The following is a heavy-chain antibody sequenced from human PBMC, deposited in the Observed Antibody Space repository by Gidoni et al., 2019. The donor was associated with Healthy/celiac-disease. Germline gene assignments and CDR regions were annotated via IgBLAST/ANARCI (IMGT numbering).Heavy chain of an antibody. J-gene: IGHJ5*02. CDR1: GFTFSSYA. CDR2: ISGSGGST. Sequence: VQLLESGGGLVQPGGSLRLSCSSSGFTFSSYAMSWVRQAPGKVLEWVSAISGSGGSTYYEEAVKGRLTISRDNSKNTLYLQMNSLRAEDTAVYYCAKVLTGLAAAAWFDPWGQGTLVTVSS. D-gene: IGHD6-13*01. CDR3: AKVLTGLAAAAWFDP. V-gene: IGHV3-23*01.